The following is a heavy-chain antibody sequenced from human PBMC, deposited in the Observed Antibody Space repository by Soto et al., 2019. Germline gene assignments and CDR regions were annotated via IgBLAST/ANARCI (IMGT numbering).Heavy chain of an antibody. D-gene: IGHD2-2*01. CDR1: GGTFNSYA. J-gene: IGHJ6*02. Sequence: RASVKVSCKASGGTFNSYAISWVRQAPGQGLEWMGGIIPIFGTANYAQKFQGRVTITADESTSTAYMELSSLRSEDTAVYYCARGVASSTSISDYYYGMDVWGQGTTVTVSS. V-gene: IGHV1-69*13. CDR3: ARGVASSTSISDYYYGMDV. CDR2: IIPIFGTA.